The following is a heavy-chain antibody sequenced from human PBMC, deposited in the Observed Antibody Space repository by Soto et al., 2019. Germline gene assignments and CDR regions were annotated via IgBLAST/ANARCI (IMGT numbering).Heavy chain of an antibody. V-gene: IGHV1-69*06. CDR2: IIPIFGTA. D-gene: IGHD3-10*01. J-gene: IGHJ6*02. CDR3: AKDGRGSGSYSPMDV. Sequence: GASVKVSCKASGGTFSSYAISWVRQAPGQGLEWMGGIIPIFGTANYAQKFQGRVTITADKSTSTAYMELSSLRSEDTAVYYCAKDGRGSGSYSPMDVWGQGTTVTVSS. CDR1: GGTFSSYA.